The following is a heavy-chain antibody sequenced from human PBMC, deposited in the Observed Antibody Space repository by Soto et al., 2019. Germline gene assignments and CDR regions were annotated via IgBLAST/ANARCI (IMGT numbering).Heavy chain of an antibody. Sequence: PSETLSLTCTVSGGSISSSSYYWGWIRQPPGKGLEWIGSIYYSGSTYYNPSLKSRVTISVDTSKNQFSLKLSSVTAADTAVYYCARHGSTGGHTTIDYWGQGTLVTVSS. CDR1: GGSISSSSYY. V-gene: IGHV4-39*01. D-gene: IGHD2-8*02. J-gene: IGHJ4*02. CDR2: IYYSGST. CDR3: ARHGSTGGHTTIDY.